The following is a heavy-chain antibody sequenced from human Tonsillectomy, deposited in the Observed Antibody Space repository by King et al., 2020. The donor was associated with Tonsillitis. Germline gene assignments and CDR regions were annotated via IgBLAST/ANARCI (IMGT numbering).Heavy chain of an antibody. D-gene: IGHD3-10*01. CDR3: ARRFYGSGSYLDY. V-gene: IGHV4-4*02. CDR2: MYHSGNT. J-gene: IGHJ4*02. Sequence: QLQESGPGLVKPSGTLSLTCAVSGGSIRSSNWWSWVRQPPGKGLEWIGEMYHSGNTNYNPSLKSRVTISVDESKNQFSLKLSSVTAADTAVYYCARRFYGSGSYLDYWGQGTLVTVSS. CDR1: GGSIRSSNW.